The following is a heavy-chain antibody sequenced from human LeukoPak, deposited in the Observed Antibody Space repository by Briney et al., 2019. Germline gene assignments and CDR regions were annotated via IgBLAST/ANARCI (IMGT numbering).Heavy chain of an antibody. CDR1: GFTFSSYA. J-gene: IGHJ6*02. CDR3: ARDAPDYDFWSGYYPGQVQPYYYYGMDV. CDR2: ISSSGSTI. V-gene: IGHV3-11*01. D-gene: IGHD3-3*01. Sequence: GGSLRLSCAVSGFTFSSYAMSWIRQAPGKGLEWVSYISSSGSTIYYADSVKGRFTISRDNAKNSLYLQMNSLRAEDTAVYYCARDAPDYDFWSGYYPGQVQPYYYYGMDVWGQGTTVTVSS.